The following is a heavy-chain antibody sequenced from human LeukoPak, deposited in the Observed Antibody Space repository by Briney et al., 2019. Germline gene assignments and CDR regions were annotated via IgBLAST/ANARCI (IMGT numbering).Heavy chain of an antibody. J-gene: IGHJ4*02. D-gene: IGHD1-20*01. Sequence: GESLKISCQGSGYSFTSYWIGWVRQMPGKGLEWMGIIYPGDSDTRYSPSFQGQVTISADKSISTAYLQWSSLKASDTAIYYCARITGRHPTDPNYLDYWGQGTLVTVSS. V-gene: IGHV5-51*01. CDR1: GYSFTSYW. CDR3: ARITGRHPTDPNYLDY. CDR2: IYPGDSDT.